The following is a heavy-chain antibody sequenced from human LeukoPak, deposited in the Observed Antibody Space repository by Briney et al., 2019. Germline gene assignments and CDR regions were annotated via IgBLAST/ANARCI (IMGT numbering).Heavy chain of an antibody. CDR1: GFTVSSNY. CDR2: IYSGDST. CDR3: ARGYSSGKGNAFDI. J-gene: IGHJ3*02. Sequence: GGSLRLSCAASGFTVSSNYMSWVRQAPGKGLEWVSVIYSGDSTYYADSVKRRFTISRDNSKNTLYLQMNSLRAEDTAVYYCARGYSSGKGNAFDIWGQGTMVTVSS. D-gene: IGHD6-19*01. V-gene: IGHV3-53*01.